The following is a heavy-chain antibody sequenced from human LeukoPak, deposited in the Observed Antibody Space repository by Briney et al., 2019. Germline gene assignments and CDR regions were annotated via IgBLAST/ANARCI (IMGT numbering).Heavy chain of an antibody. CDR3: ARGGGYASPIGY. CDR1: GGSISTYY. J-gene: IGHJ4*02. V-gene: IGHV4-59*01. Sequence: KPSETLSLTCTLSGGSISTYYWSWIRQPTGKGLEWIGYIYHSGSTNYNPSLKSRVTISVDTSKNQFSLKLSSVTAADTAVYYCARGGGYASPIGYWGQGALVTVSS. CDR2: IYHSGST. D-gene: IGHD5-12*01.